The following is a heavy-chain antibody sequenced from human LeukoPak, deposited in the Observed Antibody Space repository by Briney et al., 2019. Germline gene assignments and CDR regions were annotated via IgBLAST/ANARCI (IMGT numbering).Heavy chain of an antibody. CDR3: ARYSNGDYFDY. Sequence: HPGGSLRLSCAASEFTFRNYPMHWVRQAPGKGLEWVAVISYGGTNKYYADSVKGRFTISRDNSKSTLFLQMNSLRAEDTAVYYCARYSNGDYFDYWGQGTLVTVSS. V-gene: IGHV3-30*04. CDR2: ISYGGTNK. J-gene: IGHJ4*02. CDR1: EFTFRNYP. D-gene: IGHD2-15*01.